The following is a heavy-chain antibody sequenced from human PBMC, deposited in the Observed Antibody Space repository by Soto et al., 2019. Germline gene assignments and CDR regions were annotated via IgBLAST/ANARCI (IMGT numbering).Heavy chain of an antibody. CDR2: IYYSGAT. Sequence: XATLSLTCAVCGGCISSTTDYWAWIRQPPGKGLEWVATIYYSGATYYNPSLKSRLTISVDTSKNQFSLRLSSVTAADTAMYYCARYYDTSNRPYFHHWGQGTRVTVSS. V-gene: IGHV4-39*01. J-gene: IGHJ1*01. CDR3: ARYYDTSNRPYFHH. D-gene: IGHD3-22*01. CDR1: GGCISSTTDY.